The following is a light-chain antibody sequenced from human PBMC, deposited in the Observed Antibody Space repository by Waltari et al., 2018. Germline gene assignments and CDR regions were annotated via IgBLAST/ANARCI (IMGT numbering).Light chain of an antibody. CDR3: QQHYTADVN. J-gene: IGKJ2*01. CDR2: WES. CDR1: NSVLYSPTQMNY. V-gene: IGKV4-1*01. Sequence: DIVMTQSPAYLAVSLGDLANIHFKSSNSVLYSPTQMNYLAWDQQKPEQHPNMLIYWESVRESGVPDRFSGSGSGINVTLTISSLQAEDVAVYYCQQHYTADVNFGQGTKLEI.